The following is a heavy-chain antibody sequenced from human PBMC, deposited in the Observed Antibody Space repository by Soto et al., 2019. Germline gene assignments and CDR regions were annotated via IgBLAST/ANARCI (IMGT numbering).Heavy chain of an antibody. CDR3: ARRRGGDYPRYYYYYMAV. D-gene: IGHD4-17*01. Sequence: SGPTLVNPTETLTLTCTVSGFSLSNARMGVSWIRQPPGKALEWLAHIFSNDEKSYSTSLKSRLTISKDTSKSQVVLTMTNMDPVDTATYYCARRRGGDYPRYYYYYMAVSGKGTTVTVSS. V-gene: IGHV2-26*01. J-gene: IGHJ6*03. CDR1: GFSLSNARMG. CDR2: IFSNDEK.